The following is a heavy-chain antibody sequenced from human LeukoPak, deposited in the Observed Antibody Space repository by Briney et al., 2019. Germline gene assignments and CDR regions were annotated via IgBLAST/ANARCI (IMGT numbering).Heavy chain of an antibody. D-gene: IGHD4-11*01. CDR3: ARDGTTLAQDAFDI. Sequence: PGGSLRLSCAASGFIVSSKYMSWVRQAPGKGLEWVSVIYSSGHTNYADSVKGRFTISRDNSKNTLYLQMNSLRADDTAVYYCARDGTTLAQDAFDIWGQGTMVTVSS. CDR2: IYSSGHT. CDR1: GFIVSSKY. V-gene: IGHV3-53*01. J-gene: IGHJ3*02.